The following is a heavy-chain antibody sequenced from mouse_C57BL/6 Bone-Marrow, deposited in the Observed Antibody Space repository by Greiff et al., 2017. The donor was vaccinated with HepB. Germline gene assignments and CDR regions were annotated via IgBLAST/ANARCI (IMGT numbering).Heavy chain of an antibody. CDR1: GYTFTSYW. Sequence: QVQLQQPGAELVKPGAPVKLSCKASGYTFTSYWMQWVKQRPGQGLEWIGEIDPSDSYTNYNQKFKGKATLTVDTSSSTAYMQLSSLTSEDSAVYYCARELYSNFVDYWGQGTTLTVSS. CDR2: IDPSDSYT. J-gene: IGHJ2*01. D-gene: IGHD2-5*01. CDR3: ARELYSNFVDY. V-gene: IGHV1-50*01.